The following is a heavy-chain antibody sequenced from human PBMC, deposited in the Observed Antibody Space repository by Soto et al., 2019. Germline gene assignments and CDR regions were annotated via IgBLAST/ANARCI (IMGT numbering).Heavy chain of an antibody. CDR2: IIPIFGTA. Sequence: GASVKVSCKASGGTFSSYAISWVRQAPGQGLEWMGGIIPIFGTANYAQKFQGRVTITADESTSTAYMELSSLRSEDTAVYYCARDIIEITGTTPYDAFDIWGQGTMVTVSS. V-gene: IGHV1-69*13. J-gene: IGHJ3*02. D-gene: IGHD1-20*01. CDR1: GGTFSSYA. CDR3: ARDIIEITGTTPYDAFDI.